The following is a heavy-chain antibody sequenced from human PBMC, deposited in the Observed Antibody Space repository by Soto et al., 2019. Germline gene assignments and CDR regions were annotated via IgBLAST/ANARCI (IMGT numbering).Heavy chain of an antibody. V-gene: IGHV3-30*18. CDR1: GFTFGSHG. J-gene: IGHJ6*02. CDR3: AKDLRTTISDYGMDV. CDR2: ISYDETNE. Sequence: QVQLVESGGGLVQPGGSLRLTCVASGFTFGSHGMHWVRQAPGKGLEWVAVISYDETNEHYVDSVKGRFTISRDNSKSILYLQMNRLRPEDTAVYKGAKDLRTTISDYGMDVWGQGTTVTVSS.